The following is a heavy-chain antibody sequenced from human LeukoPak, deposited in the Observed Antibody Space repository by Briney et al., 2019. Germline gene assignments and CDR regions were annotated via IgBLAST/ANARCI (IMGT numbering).Heavy chain of an antibody. Sequence: GGSLTLSCAASGSTFSNYWMSWVRQAPGKGLEWVANINQNGNLKYYLDSVKGRFTISRDNARDSLYLQMNSLRAEDTAVYYYAKIWSSGYSDYWGQGTLVTVSS. V-gene: IGHV3-7*03. D-gene: IGHD3-22*01. CDR2: INQNGNLK. CDR1: GSTFSNYW. CDR3: AKIWSSGYSDY. J-gene: IGHJ4*02.